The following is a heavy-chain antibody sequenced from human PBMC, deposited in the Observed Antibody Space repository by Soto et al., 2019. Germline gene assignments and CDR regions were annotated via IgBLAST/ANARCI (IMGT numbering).Heavy chain of an antibody. D-gene: IGHD6-13*01. J-gene: IGHJ5*02. Sequence: GGSLRLSCAASGFTFRSFTMNWVRQAPGKGLEWVSTISSNSAYIYYTDALRGRFTIPRDNAKNSLHLQMNSLRAEDTAVYYCTRDASRDSSARGWFDPWGPGTLVTVSS. CDR3: TRDASRDSSARGWFDP. V-gene: IGHV3-21*01. CDR2: ISSNSAYI. CDR1: GFTFRSFT.